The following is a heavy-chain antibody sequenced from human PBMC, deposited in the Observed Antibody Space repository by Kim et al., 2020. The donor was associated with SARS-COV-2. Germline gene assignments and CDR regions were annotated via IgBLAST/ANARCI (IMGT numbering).Heavy chain of an antibody. CDR3: AREGGERVHYDFWSGYPPSGTAFDP. J-gene: IGHJ5*02. V-gene: IGHV1-2*06. CDR2: INPNSGGT. CDR1: GYTFTGYY. D-gene: IGHD3-3*01. Sequence: ASVKVSCKASGYTFTGYYMHWVRQAPGQGLEWMGRINPNSGGTNYAQKFQGRVTMTRDTSISTAYMELSRLRSDDTAVYYCAREGGERVHYDFWSGYPPSGTAFDPWGQGTLVTVSS.